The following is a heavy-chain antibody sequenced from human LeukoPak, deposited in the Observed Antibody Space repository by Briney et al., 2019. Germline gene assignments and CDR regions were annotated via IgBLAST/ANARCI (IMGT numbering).Heavy chain of an antibody. J-gene: IGHJ4*02. CDR3: ARDVLDCSSTSCYMFVDY. CDR2: IYTSGST. V-gene: IGHV4-61*02. CDR1: GGSISSGSYY. D-gene: IGHD2-2*02. Sequence: SETPSLTCTVSGGSISSGSYYWSWIRQPAGKGLEWIGRIYTSGSTNYNPSLKSRVTISVDTSKNQFSLKLSSVTAADTAVYYCARDVLDCSSTSCYMFVDYWGQGTLVTVSS.